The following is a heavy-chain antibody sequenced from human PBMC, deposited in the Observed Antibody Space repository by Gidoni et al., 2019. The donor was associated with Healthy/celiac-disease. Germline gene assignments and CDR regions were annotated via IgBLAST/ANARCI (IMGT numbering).Heavy chain of an antibody. CDR3: ASAPTYYYGSGSYYKPFDY. CDR2: IDPSDYYT. J-gene: IGHJ4*02. V-gene: IGHV5-10-1*03. D-gene: IGHD3-10*01. CDR1: RDSLTSSC. Sequence: DVQLLQSGAEVQKPGQSLRISCQGSRDSLTSSCIRWVRQMPGESLAGMGRIDPSDYYTNDSPSFQGHVTISADKASSTAYLQWSSLKASDTAMYYCASAPTYYYGSGSYYKPFDYWGQGTLVTVSS.